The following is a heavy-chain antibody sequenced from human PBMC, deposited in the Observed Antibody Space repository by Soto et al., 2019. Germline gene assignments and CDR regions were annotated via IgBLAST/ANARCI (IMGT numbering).Heavy chain of an antibody. CDR2: IHYSGST. Sequence: SETLSLTCTVSGGSVISGGHYWSWIRQRPRRGLECMGYIHYSGSTYYNPSLKSRVTISVDTSKNQFSLKLSSVTAADTAVYYCARDGRYTNYGMDVWGQGTTVTVSS. CDR1: GGSVISGGHY. V-gene: IGHV4-61*08. CDR3: ARDGRYTNYGMDV. D-gene: IGHD1-26*01. J-gene: IGHJ6*02.